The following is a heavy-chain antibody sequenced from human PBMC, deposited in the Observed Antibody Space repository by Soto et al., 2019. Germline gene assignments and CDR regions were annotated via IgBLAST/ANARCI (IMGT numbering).Heavy chain of an antibody. Sequence: GGSLRLSCAASGFTFNNYGMHWVRQAPGKGLDWVAVISYDGSINFYGDSVKGRFTISRDNSKNTLYLQMNSVRTADTAVYYCAKDQGLRSRDGYNPDYWGQGT. D-gene: IGHD2-2*01. CDR3: AKDQGLRSRDGYNPDY. V-gene: IGHV3-30*18. J-gene: IGHJ4*02. CDR2: ISYDGSIN. CDR1: GFTFNNYG.